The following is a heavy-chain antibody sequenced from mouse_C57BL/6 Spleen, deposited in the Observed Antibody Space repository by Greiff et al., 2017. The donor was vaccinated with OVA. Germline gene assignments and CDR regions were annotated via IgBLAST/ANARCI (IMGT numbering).Heavy chain of an antibody. J-gene: IGHJ1*03. CDR2: ISSGSSTI. V-gene: IGHV5-17*01. Sequence: DVMLVESGGGLVKPGGSLKLSCAASGFTFSDYGMHWVRQAPEKGLEWVAYISSGSSTIYYADTVKGRFTISRDNAKNTLFLQMTSLRSEDTAMYYCARPMVTTGYFDVWGTGTTVTVSA. CDR1: GFTFSDYG. CDR3: ARPMVTTGYFDV. D-gene: IGHD2-2*01.